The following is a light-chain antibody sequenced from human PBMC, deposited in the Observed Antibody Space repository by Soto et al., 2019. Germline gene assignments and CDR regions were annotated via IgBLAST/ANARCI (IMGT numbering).Light chain of an antibody. CDR1: QTIMNY. CDR3: QQTYSRPPWT. V-gene: IGKV1-39*01. J-gene: IGKJ1*01. CDR2: AAS. Sequence: DIQMTQSPSSLSASVGDRVTITCRASQTIMNYLNWYQQKPGKAPKLLIYAASSLQSGVPSRFSGSGSGTDFTLTISSLQPEDFATYYCQQTYSRPPWTFGRGSKVEIK.